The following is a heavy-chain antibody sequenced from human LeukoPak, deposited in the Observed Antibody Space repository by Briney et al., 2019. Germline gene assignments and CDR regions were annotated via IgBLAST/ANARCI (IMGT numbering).Heavy chain of an antibody. V-gene: IGHV3-66*01. D-gene: IGHD4-23*01. CDR2: IYSGGST. Sequence: PGGSLRLSCAASGFTVSSNYMSWVRQAPGKGLEWVSVIYSGGSTYYADSVKGRFTISRDNSKNTLYLQMNSLRAEDTAVYYCARGGNSEDPYYYYGMDVWGQGTTVTVSS. CDR1: GFTVSSNY. J-gene: IGHJ6*02. CDR3: ARGGNSEDPYYYYGMDV.